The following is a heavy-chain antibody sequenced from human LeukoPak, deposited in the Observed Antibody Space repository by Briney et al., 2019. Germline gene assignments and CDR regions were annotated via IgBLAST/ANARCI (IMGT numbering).Heavy chain of an antibody. CDR3: ARHQVNQLPYLNY. D-gene: IGHD2-2*01. CDR1: GRSFSGYY. V-gene: IGHV4-34*01. CDR2: INHSGST. J-gene: IGHJ4*02. Sequence: PSETLSLTCAVYGRSFSGYYWSWIRQPPGKGLEWIGEINHSGSTNYNPSLKSRVTISVDTSKNQFSLKLSSVTAADTAVYYCARHQVNQLPYLNYWGQGTLVTVSS.